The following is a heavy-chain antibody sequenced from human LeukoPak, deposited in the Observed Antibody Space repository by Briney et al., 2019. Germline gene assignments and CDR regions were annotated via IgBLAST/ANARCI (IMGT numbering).Heavy chain of an antibody. V-gene: IGHV1-18*01. Sequence: ASVKVSCKAAGYPFISSGISWVRQAPGQGLEWMGWISAYNGKTEFAQRFQDRVTMTTDTSTTTAYMELRSLRSDDTAMYYCARDHEDVYGSGSYKLWGQGTRVTVSS. D-gene: IGHD3-10*01. CDR3: ARDHEDVYGSGSYKL. CDR2: ISAYNGKT. CDR1: GYPFISSG. J-gene: IGHJ4*02.